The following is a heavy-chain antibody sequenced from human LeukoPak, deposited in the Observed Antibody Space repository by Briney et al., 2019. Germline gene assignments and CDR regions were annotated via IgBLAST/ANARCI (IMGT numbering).Heavy chain of an antibody. CDR2: ISGSGGST. CDR3: ASPAGTNYYDSSGYYNY. J-gene: IGHJ4*02. CDR1: GFTFSSYA. V-gene: IGHV3-23*01. D-gene: IGHD3-22*01. Sequence: GGSLRLSCAASGFTFSSYAMSWVRQAPGKGLEWVSAISGSGGSTYYADSVKGRFTISRDNSKNTLYLQMNSLRAEDTAVYYCASPAGTNYYDSSGYYNYWGQGTLVTVSS.